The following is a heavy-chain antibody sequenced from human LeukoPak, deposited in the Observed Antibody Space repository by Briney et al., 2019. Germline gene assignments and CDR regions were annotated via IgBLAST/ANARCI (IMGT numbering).Heavy chain of an antibody. D-gene: IGHD3-9*01. CDR2: ITGGGRT. CDR1: GFTFSDYA. CDR3: ARKDYDILTGYYNWFDP. J-gene: IGHJ5*02. Sequence: GGSLRLSCAASGFTFSDYAMSWVRQAPGKGPEWASAITGGGRTYYADSVKGRFTISRDNSKNTLYLQMNSLRAEDTAVYYCARKDYDILTGYYNWFDPWGQGTLVTVSS. V-gene: IGHV3-23*01.